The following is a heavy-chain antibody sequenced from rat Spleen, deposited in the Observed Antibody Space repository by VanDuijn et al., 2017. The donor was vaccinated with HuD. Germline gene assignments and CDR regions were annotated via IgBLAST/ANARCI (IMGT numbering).Heavy chain of an antibody. D-gene: IGHD1-12*02. V-gene: IGHV5-22*01. J-gene: IGHJ2*01. CDR3: ARHRIYYYDGTYYLDY. CDR2: ISYEGSST. Sequence: EVQLVESGGGLVQPGRSMKLSCAASGLSFSNYGMHWIRQAPTKGLEWVASISYEGSSTYYGDSVKGRFTISRDNAKSTLYLQMDSLRSEDTATYYCARHRIYYYDGTYYLDYWGQGVMVTVSS. CDR1: GLSFSNYG.